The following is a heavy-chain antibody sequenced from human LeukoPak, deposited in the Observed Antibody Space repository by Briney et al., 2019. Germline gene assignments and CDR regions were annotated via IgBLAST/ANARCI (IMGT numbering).Heavy chain of an antibody. D-gene: IGHD3-16*02. CDR2: INHSGST. J-gene: IGHJ4*02. CDR3: ARRLMITFGGVIVIRPGYFDY. Sequence: GSLRLSCAASGFTFSSYSMTWVRQPPGKGLEWIGEINHSGSTNYNPSLKSRVTISVDTSKNQFSLKLSSVTAADTAVYYCARRLMITFGGVIVIRPGYFDYWGQGTLVTVSS. V-gene: IGHV4-34*01. CDR1: GFTFSSYS.